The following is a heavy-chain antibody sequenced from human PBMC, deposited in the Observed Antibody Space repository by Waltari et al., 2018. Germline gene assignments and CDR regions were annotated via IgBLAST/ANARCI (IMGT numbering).Heavy chain of an antibody. CDR1: GFTFSSYR. D-gene: IGHD1-26*01. J-gene: IGHJ5*02. Sequence: QVQLVESGGGVVQPGRSLRLSCAASGFTFSSYRMHWVRQAPGKGLEWVAVIWYDGSNKYYADSVKGRFTVSRDNTDNSVFLQMNSLRPDDTAVYYCARGGLIYDGSYSSFHPWGQGTLVTVSS. CDR2: IWYDGSNK. V-gene: IGHV3-33*01. CDR3: ARGGLIYDGSYSSFHP.